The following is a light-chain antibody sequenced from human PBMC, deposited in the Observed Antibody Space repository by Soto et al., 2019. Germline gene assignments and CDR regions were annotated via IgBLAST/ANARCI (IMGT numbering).Light chain of an antibody. CDR1: QTISIF. Sequence: DIVMTQSPSSLSASVGDRVTITCRASQTISIFLNWYQQKPGKAPKLLIYGASTLQSGVPSRFSGGGSGTDFTLTISRLEPEDFAVYYCQQYQNSPRTFGQGTKVDIK. V-gene: IGKV1-39*01. CDR3: QQYQNSPRT. J-gene: IGKJ1*01. CDR2: GAS.